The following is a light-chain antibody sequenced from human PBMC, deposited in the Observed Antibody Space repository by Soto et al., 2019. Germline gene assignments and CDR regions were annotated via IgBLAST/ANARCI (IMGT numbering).Light chain of an antibody. CDR1: QSVSSY. CDR3: QQRSNWLT. Sequence: EIVLTQSPATLSLSPGERATLSCRASQSVSSYLAWYQQKPGQAPRLLIYDASNRATGIPARFSGSGSGTDFTLTISSLEPADFAVYYCQQRSNWLTFGGGTQGEIK. CDR2: DAS. J-gene: IGKJ4*01. V-gene: IGKV3-11*01.